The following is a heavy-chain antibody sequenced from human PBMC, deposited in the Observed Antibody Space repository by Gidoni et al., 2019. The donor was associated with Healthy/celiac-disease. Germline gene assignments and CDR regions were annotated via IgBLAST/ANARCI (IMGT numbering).Heavy chain of an antibody. J-gene: IGHJ4*02. Sequence: DSYTNYSPSFQGHVTISADKSISTAYLQWSSLKASDTAMYYCARRYDYGGGRDYWGQGNLVTVSS. CDR3: ARRYDYGGGRDY. V-gene: IGHV5-10-1*01. CDR2: DSYT. D-gene: IGHD4-17*01.